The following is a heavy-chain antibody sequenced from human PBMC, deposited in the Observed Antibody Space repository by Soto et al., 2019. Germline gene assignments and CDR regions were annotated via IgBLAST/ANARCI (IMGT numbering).Heavy chain of an antibody. CDR3: ARDYCSGTTCYEFAY. J-gene: IGHJ4*02. Sequence: EVQLVQSGAEVKKPGESLKISCKGSGYRFTNYWIGWVRQMPGKGLEWMGIIYPGDSDTRYSPSFQGQVTISADKSINTAYLQWSSLTASDTAMYYCARDYCSGTTCYEFAYWGQGTQVTVSS. D-gene: IGHD2-2*01. V-gene: IGHV5-51*01. CDR1: GYRFTNYW. CDR2: IYPGDSDT.